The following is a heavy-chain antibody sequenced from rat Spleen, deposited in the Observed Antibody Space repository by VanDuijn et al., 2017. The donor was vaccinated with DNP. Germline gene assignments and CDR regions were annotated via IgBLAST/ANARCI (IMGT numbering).Heavy chain of an antibody. J-gene: IGHJ2*01. Sequence: EVQLVESGGGPAQPGRSLKLSCVASGFIFSNYWMTWIRQAPGKGLEWVASITKTGDSTYYSDSVKGRFSISRDNAKSTLYLQVNSLRSEDTATYYCTSNPHIRTAAPFDYWGQGVMVTVSS. V-gene: IGHV5-31*01. CDR1: GFIFSNYW. CDR3: TSNPHIRTAAPFDY. D-gene: IGHD3-8*01. CDR2: ITKTGDST.